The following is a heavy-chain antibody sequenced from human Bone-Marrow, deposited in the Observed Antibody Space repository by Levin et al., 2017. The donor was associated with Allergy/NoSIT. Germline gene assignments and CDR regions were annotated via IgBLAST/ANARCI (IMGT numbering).Heavy chain of an antibody. CDR2: ISYDGSNK. J-gene: IGHJ6*02. D-gene: IGHD6-25*01. V-gene: IGHV3-30-3*01. CDR3: ARDTERRAGVLDV. Sequence: PGGSLRLSCAASGFTFSSYAMHWVRQAPGKGLEWVAVISYDGSNKYYADSVKGRFTISRDNSKNTLYLQMNSLRAEDTAVYYCARDTERRAGVLDVWGQGTTVTVSS. CDR1: GFTFSSYA.